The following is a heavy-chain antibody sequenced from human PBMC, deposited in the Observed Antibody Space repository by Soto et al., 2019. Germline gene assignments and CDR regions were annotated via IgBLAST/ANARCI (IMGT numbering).Heavy chain of an antibody. CDR2: ISSSSSTI. J-gene: IGHJ5*02. D-gene: IGHD3-3*01. CDR3: ARGMIRITIFGVVPAGFDP. Sequence: EVQLVESGGGLVQPGGSLRLSCAASGFTFSSYSMNWVRQAPGKGLEWVSYISSSSSTIYYADSVKGRFTISRDNAKNSLYLQMNSLRDEDTAVYYCARGMIRITIFGVVPAGFDPWGQGTLVTVSS. V-gene: IGHV3-48*02. CDR1: GFTFSSYS.